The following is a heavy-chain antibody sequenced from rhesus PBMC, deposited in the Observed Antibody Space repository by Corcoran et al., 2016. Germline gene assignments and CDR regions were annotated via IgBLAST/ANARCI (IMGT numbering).Heavy chain of an antibody. CDR3: ARSRAGTTWANDY. CDR2: SSGISGNT. D-gene: IGHD1-20*01. Sequence: QVQLQESGPGLVKPSETLSLTCAVSGDSVRGGFDWTWFRQPPGKGLGWIGYSSGISGNTDYSPSVKNRVTISKDTSKNQFSLLLTSVTAADTAVYYCARSRAGTTWANDYWGQGVLVTVSS. V-gene: IGHV4-76*01. J-gene: IGHJ4*01. CDR1: GDSVRGGFD.